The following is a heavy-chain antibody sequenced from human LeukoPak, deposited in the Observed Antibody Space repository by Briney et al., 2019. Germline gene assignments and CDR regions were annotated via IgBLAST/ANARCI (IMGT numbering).Heavy chain of an antibody. Sequence: SETLSHTCSVSGGSISGYFWSWIREPPGGGLGWIGYIFYGGNTKYNPSLKSRVAMSADASKNQYSLSLSSVTAADTAIYYCARGRYCAGGGCRLFDFWGQGTLVGVCS. CDR1: GGSISGYF. CDR3: ARGRYCAGGGCRLFDF. J-gene: IGHJ4*02. CDR2: IFYGGNT. D-gene: IGHD2-8*02. V-gene: IGHV4-59*01.